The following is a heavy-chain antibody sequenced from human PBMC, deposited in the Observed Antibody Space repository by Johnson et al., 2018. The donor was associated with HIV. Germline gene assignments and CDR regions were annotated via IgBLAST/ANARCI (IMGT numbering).Heavy chain of an antibody. J-gene: IGHJ3*02. CDR2: IGTAGAT. Sequence: VQLVESGGGLVQPGGSLRLPCAASEFAFSSYDMHWVRQAPGKGLEWVSCIGTAGATYYSGSVKGRFTISRENAKNSLYLQMNSLRAGDTAVYYCARENWGAFDIWGQGTMVTVSS. D-gene: IGHD7-27*01. CDR3: ARENWGAFDI. CDR1: EFAFSSYD. V-gene: IGHV3-13*01.